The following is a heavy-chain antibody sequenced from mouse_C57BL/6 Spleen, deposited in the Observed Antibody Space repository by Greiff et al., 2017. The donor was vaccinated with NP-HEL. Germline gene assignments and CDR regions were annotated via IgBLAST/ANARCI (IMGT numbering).Heavy chain of an antibody. CDR1: GYSITSGYY. Sequence: EVQVVESGPGLVKPSQSLSLTCSVTGYSITSGYYWNWIRQFPGNKLEWMGYISYDGSNNYNPSLKNRISITRDTSKNQFFLKLNSVTTEDTATYYCARGTTLDVWGTGTTVTVSS. D-gene: IGHD5-5*01. CDR2: ISYDGSN. CDR3: ARGTTLDV. J-gene: IGHJ1*03. V-gene: IGHV3-6*01.